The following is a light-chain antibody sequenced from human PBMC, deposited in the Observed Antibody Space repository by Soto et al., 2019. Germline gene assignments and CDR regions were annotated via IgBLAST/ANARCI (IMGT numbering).Light chain of an antibody. CDR2: KAS. J-gene: IGKJ1*01. V-gene: IGKV1-5*03. CDR3: QQYHIYSGT. Sequence: DIPMTQFSSNLSASVGLRVTITCRARQSSSSWLAWYQQRPGQPPNLLIYKASTLASGVPSRFSGSGSGTEFTLTINSLQPDDFAAYYCQQYHIYSGTFGQGTKVDIK. CDR1: QSSSSW.